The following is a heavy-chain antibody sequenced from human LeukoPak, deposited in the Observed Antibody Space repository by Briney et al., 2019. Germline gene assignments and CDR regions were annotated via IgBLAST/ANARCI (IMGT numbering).Heavy chain of an antibody. J-gene: IGHJ6*03. Sequence: SETLSLTCAVYGGSFSGYYWSWIRQPPGKGLEWIGEINHSGSTNYNPSLKSRVTISVDTSKNQFSLKLSSVTAADTAVYYCASGYPYYYMNVWGKGTTVTVSS. CDR2: INHSGST. CDR1: GGSFSGYY. CDR3: ASGYPYYYMNV. V-gene: IGHV4-34*01.